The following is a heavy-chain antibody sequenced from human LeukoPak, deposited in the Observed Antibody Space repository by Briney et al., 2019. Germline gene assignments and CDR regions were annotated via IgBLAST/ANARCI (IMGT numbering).Heavy chain of an antibody. D-gene: IGHD3-3*01. CDR3: AKHLRRRFFSKTLGFDP. J-gene: IGHJ5*02. CDR2: INHSGST. V-gene: IGHV4-34*01. Sequence: SETLSLTCAVYGGSFSGDYWSWIRQPPGKGLEWVGEINHSGSTNYNPSLRSRVSISLDSSKNQFSLKLSSVTAADTAVYYCAKHLRRRFFSKTLGFDPWGQGTLVTVSS. CDR1: GGSFSGDY.